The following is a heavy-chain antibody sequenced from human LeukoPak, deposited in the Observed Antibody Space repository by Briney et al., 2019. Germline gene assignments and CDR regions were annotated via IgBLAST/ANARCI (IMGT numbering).Heavy chain of an antibody. Sequence: SGTLSLTCTVSGGSISSYYWSWIRQPPGKGLEWIGYIYYSGSTNYNPSLKSRVTISVDTSKNQFSLKLSSVAAADTAVYYCARADGYNYAIDYWGQGTLVTVSS. V-gene: IGHV4-59*01. CDR3: ARADGYNYAIDY. CDR2: IYYSGST. CDR1: GGSISSYY. D-gene: IGHD5-24*01. J-gene: IGHJ4*02.